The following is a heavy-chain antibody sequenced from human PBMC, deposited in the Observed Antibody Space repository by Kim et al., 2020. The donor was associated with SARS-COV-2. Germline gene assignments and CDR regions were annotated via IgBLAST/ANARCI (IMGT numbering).Heavy chain of an antibody. Sequence: ASVKVSCKASGYRFNSFDINWVRQATGQGLEWMGWMNPKSGNTGYEQRFKDRVTLTKSTSESTAYMELSSLTFEDTAVYYCARGYSSSSQLYFFYMDAWGKGTTVTVS. CDR3: ARGYSSSSQLYFFYMDA. D-gene: IGHD6-6*01. V-gene: IGHV1-8*01. J-gene: IGHJ6*03. CDR1: GYRFNSFD. CDR2: MNPKSGNT.